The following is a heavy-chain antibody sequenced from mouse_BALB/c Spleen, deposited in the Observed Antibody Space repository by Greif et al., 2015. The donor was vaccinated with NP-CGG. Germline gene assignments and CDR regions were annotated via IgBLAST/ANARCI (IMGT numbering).Heavy chain of an antibody. V-gene: IGHV1-69*01. CDR1: GYTFTDYW. CDR2: IDTSDSYT. J-gene: IGHJ1*01. CDR3: ARSAGTRDWYFDV. D-gene: IGHD4-1*01. Sequence: QVQLQQSGAELVMPGASVKMSCKASGYTFTDYWMHWVKQRPGQGLEWIGAIDTSDSYTSYNQKFKGKATLTVDESSSTAYMQLSSLTSEDSAVYYCARSAGTRDWYFDVWGAGTTVTVSS.